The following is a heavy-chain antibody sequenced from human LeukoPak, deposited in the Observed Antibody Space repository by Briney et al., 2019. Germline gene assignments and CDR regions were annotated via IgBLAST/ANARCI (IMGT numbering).Heavy chain of an antibody. V-gene: IGHV6-1*01. D-gene: IGHD3-22*01. Sequence: SQTLSLTCAISGDSVSSNSAAWNWIRQSPSRGLEWLGRTYYRSKWYNDYAVSVKSRITINPDTSKDQFSLQLNSVTPEDTAVYYCARVFYYDSSGYAYYGMDVWGQGTTVTVSS. J-gene: IGHJ6*02. CDR2: TYYRSKWYN. CDR3: ARVFYYDSSGYAYYGMDV. CDR1: GDSVSSNSAA.